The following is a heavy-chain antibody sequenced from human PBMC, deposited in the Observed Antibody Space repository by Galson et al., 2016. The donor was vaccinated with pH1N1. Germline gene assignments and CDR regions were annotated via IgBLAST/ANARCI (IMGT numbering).Heavy chain of an antibody. CDR1: GYTLTALS. J-gene: IGHJ6*02. CDR3: ATLIAAGYGMDD. Sequence: SVKVSCKVSGYTLTALSMHWVRQAPGKGLEWMGGFDPEDGATTYAQKFQGRVTMTADTSTATVYMELSSLRSENTAVYYCATLIAAGYGMDDWGQGTTVTVSS. V-gene: IGHV1-24*01. D-gene: IGHD6-13*01. CDR2: FDPEDGAT.